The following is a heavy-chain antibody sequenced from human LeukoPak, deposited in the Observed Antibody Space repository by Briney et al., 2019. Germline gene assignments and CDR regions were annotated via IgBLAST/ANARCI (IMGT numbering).Heavy chain of an antibody. CDR2: VYYCATT. D-gene: IGHD3-22*01. J-gene: IGHJ3*02. CDR1: GGSISNSY. Sequence: PSETLSLTCTVPGGSISNSYWSWIPQPPGKELEWIGYVYYCATTNYNPPRKSHVTLSVDTSQNQFSLKLSSMTAPDPAVYFWARLYYGGAFDIWGQGTMVTVPS. V-gene: IGHV4-59*08. CDR3: ARLYYGGAFDI.